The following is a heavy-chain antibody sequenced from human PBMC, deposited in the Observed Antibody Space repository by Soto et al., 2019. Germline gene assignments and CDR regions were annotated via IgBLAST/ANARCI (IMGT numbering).Heavy chain of an antibody. CDR2: IYYSGST. CDR1: GGSISRGGYY. J-gene: IGHJ4*02. Sequence: QVQLQESGPGLVKPSQTLSLTCTVSGGSISRGGYYWSWIRQHPGKGLEWIGYIYYSGSTYYNPSLKSRVTISVDTSKNQFSLKLSSVTAADTAVYYCARLGIQLWLLDYWGQGTLVTVSS. V-gene: IGHV4-31*03. D-gene: IGHD5-18*01. CDR3: ARLGIQLWLLDY.